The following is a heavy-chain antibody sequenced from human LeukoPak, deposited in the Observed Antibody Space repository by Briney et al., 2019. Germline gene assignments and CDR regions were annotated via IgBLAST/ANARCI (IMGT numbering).Heavy chain of an antibody. D-gene: IGHD4-11*01. CDR3: ARSHFFDYSNYYYYYMDV. CDR1: GYTFTSYG. Sequence: ASVKVSCKDSGYTFTSYGISWVRQAPGQGLEWMGWISAYNGNTNYAQKLQGRVTMTTDTSTSTAYMELRSLRSDDTAVYYCARSHFFDYSNYYYYYMDVWGKGTTVTVSS. CDR2: ISAYNGNT. J-gene: IGHJ6*03. V-gene: IGHV1-18*01.